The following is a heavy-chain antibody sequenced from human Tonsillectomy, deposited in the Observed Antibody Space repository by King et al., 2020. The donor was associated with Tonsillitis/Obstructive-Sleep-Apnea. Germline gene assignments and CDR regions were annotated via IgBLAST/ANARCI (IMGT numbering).Heavy chain of an antibody. V-gene: IGHV3-23*04. J-gene: IGHJ6*02. CDR2: ISGSGGNT. D-gene: IGHD6-19*01. CDR3: AKDSGTGWYTDYYGLDV. Sequence: VQLVESGGGLVQPGGSLRLSCAASGFTFSGYAMTWVRQAPGKGLEWVSVISGSGGNTYYADSVKGRFTISRDNSKNTLQLQMNSLRAEDTAVYYCAKDSGTGWYTDYYGLDVWGQGTTVTVSS. CDR1: GFTFSGYA.